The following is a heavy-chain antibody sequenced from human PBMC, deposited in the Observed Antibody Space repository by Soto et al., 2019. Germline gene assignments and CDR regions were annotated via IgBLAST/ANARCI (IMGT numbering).Heavy chain of an antibody. V-gene: IGHV1-69*01. CDR1: GGTFSSYA. CDR2: IIPSFGTA. Sequence: QVQLVQSGAEVKKPGSSVKVSCKASGGTFSSYAISWVRQAPGQGLEWMGWIIPSFGTATYAQKFQGRVTITADESTSTAYMELSSLRSEDTAVYYCAREGIAVAGTGPTDGWGQGTLVTVSS. J-gene: IGHJ4*02. CDR3: AREGIAVAGTGPTDG. D-gene: IGHD6-19*01.